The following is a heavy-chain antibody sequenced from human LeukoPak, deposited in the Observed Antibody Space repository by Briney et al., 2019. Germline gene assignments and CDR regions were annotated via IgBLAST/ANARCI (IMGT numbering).Heavy chain of an antibody. CDR1: GFTVSSNY. CDR2: IYSGGST. D-gene: IGHD2-2*01. CDR3: ARHDCSSTSCYGNFDY. Sequence: PGGSLRLSCAASGFTVSSNYMSWVRQAPGKGLEWVSVIYSGGSTYYADSVKGRFTISRDNSKNTLYLQMNSLRAEDTAVYYCARHDCSSTSCYGNFDYWGQGTLVTVSS. V-gene: IGHV3-53*01. J-gene: IGHJ4*02.